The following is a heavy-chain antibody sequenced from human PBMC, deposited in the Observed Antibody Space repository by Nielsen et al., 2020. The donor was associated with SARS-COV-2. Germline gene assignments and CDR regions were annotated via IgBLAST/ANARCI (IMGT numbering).Heavy chain of an antibody. J-gene: IGHJ4*02. V-gene: IGHV3-7*01. CDR1: GFTFSSYS. D-gene: IGHD6-6*01. CDR3: ASGGAARDY. CDR2: INEDGSER. Sequence: GESLKISCAASGFTFSSYSMNWVRQAPGKGLEWVANINEDGSERYYVDSVKGRFTISRDNAKNSLYLQMDSLRAEDTAVYYCASGGAARDYWGQGSLVTVSS.